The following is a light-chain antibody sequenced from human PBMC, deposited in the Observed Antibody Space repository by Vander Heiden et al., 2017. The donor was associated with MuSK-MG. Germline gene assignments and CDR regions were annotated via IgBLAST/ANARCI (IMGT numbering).Light chain of an antibody. CDR2: ENN. CDR3: AAWDDSLHTVL. Sequence: QSVLTQQPSASGTPGQRVTISCSGSSSNIGSNTVSWYQQLPGTAPKLFISENNQRPSGVPDRFSGSKSGTSASLAISGLQSEDEADYYCAAWDDSLHTVLFGGGTKLTVL. V-gene: IGLV1-44*01. CDR1: SSNIGSNT. J-gene: IGLJ2*01.